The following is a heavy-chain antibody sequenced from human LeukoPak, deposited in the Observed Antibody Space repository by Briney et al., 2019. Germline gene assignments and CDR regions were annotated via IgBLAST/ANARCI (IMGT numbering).Heavy chain of an antibody. CDR2: ISPSGDIT. D-gene: IGHD3-16*01. CDR3: AKDRLGGPYFFHY. V-gene: IGHV3-23*01. CDR1: GFIFRSHG. J-gene: IGHJ4*02. Sequence: GGSLRLSCAASGFIFRSHGMNWVRQAPGKGLEWVSGISPSGDITYYADSVKGRFAISRDNSKNTLYLQINSLRAEDTAVYFCAKDRLGGPYFFHYWGQGALVTVSS.